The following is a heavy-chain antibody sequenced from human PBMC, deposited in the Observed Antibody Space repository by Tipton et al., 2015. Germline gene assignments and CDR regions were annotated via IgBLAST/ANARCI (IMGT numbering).Heavy chain of an antibody. CDR3: ARRNGGYYSSSPLYYFDY. V-gene: IGHV4-39*07. Sequence: TLSLTCTVSGDSISSSTYFWGWIRQPPGKGLEWIGSIYYSGSTHYNPSLKSRVTISVDTSKNQFSLKLNSVTAADTAVYYCARRNGGYYSSSPLYYFDYWGQGSLVTVSS. J-gene: IGHJ4*02. CDR1: GDSISSSTYF. CDR2: IYYSGST. D-gene: IGHD6-6*01.